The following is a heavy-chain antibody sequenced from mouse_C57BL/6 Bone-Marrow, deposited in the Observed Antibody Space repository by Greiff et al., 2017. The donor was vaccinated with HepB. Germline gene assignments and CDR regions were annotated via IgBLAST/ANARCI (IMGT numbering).Heavy chain of an antibody. V-gene: IGHV3-6*01. Sequence: EVQLKESGPGLVKPSQSLSLTCSVTGYSITSGYYWNWIRQFPGNKLEWMGYISYDGSNNYNPSLKNRISITRDTSKNQFFLKLNSVTTEDTATYYCARGDMVTDYWGQGTTLTVSS. CDR2: ISYDGSN. CDR1: GYSITSGYY. D-gene: IGHD2-2*01. J-gene: IGHJ2*01. CDR3: ARGDMVTDY.